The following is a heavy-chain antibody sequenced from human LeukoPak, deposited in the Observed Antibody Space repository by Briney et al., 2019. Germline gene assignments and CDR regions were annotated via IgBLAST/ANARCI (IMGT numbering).Heavy chain of an antibody. Sequence: GGSLRLSCAASGFTFSSYAMHWVRQAPGKGLEYVSVISSNGGSTYYANSVKGRFTISRDNSKNTLHLQMGSLRAEDMAVYYCARGGPFQWELLVYWGQGTLVTVSS. V-gene: IGHV3-64*01. J-gene: IGHJ4*02. D-gene: IGHD1-26*01. CDR2: ISSNGGST. CDR3: ARGGPFQWELLVY. CDR1: GFTFSSYA.